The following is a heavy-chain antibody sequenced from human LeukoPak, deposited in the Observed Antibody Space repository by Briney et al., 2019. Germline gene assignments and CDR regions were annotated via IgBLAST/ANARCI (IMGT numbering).Heavy chain of an antibody. Sequence: SETLSLTCTVSGGSISSYYWSWIRQPAGKGLEWIGRIYTSGSTNYNPSLKSRVTMSVDTSKNQFSLKLSSVTAADTAVYYCARDWLSYYYDSSGYYEDYWGQGTLVTVSS. D-gene: IGHD3-22*01. CDR2: IYTSGST. CDR3: ARDWLSYYYDSSGYYEDY. V-gene: IGHV4-4*07. J-gene: IGHJ4*02. CDR1: GGSISSYY.